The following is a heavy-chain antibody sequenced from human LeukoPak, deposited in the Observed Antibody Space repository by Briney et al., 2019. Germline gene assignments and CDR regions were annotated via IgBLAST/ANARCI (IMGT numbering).Heavy chain of an antibody. CDR2: ISSSSSYI. J-gene: IGHJ4*02. CDR1: GFTFSSYS. D-gene: IGHD1-26*01. CDR3: ARDWVRGGSYSPLFDY. V-gene: IGHV3-21*01. Sequence: GGSLRLSCAASGFTFSSYSMNWVRQAPGKGLEWVSSISSSSSYIYYADSVKGRFTTSRDNAKNSLYLQMNSLRAEDTAVYYCARDWVRGGSYSPLFDYWGQGTLVTVSS.